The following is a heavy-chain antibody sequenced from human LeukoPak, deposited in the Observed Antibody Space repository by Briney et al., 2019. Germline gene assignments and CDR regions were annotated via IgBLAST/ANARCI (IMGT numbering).Heavy chain of an antibody. D-gene: IGHD5-24*01. J-gene: IGHJ4*02. Sequence: VKVSCKASGGTFSSYAISWGRPAPGQGLEWMRWIIPIFGTANYAQKFQGRVTITTDESTSTAYMELSSLRSEDTAVYYCARGVEMATTTGFDYWGQGTLVTVSS. V-gene: IGHV1-69*13. CDR3: ARGVEMATTTGFDY. CDR2: IIPIFGTA. CDR1: GGTFSSYA.